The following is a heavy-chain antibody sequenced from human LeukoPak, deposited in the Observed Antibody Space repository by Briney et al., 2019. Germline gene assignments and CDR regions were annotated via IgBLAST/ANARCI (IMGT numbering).Heavy chain of an antibody. D-gene: IGHD3-10*01. CDR1: GGSISSSSYY. CDR3: ARQVRGVIKGEYYYYYYMDV. Sequence: SETLSLTCTVSGGSISSSSYYWSWIRQPAGKGLEWIGRIYTSGSTNYNPSLKSRVTMSVDTSKNQFSLKLSSVTAADTAVYYCARQVRGVIKGEYYYYYYMDVWGKGTTVTISS. CDR2: IYTSGST. V-gene: IGHV4-61*02. J-gene: IGHJ6*03.